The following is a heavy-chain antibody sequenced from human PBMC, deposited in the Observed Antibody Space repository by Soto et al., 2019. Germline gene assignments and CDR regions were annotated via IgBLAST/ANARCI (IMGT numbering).Heavy chain of an antibody. Sequence: PGESLKISCKGSGYSFTSYWIGWVRQMPGKGLEWMGIIYPGDSDTRYSPSFQGQVTISADKSISTAYLQWSSLKASDTAMYYCARHPERITMVRGVIDRYYYGMDVWGQGTTVTVSS. D-gene: IGHD3-10*01. CDR2: IYPGDSDT. CDR3: ARHPERITMVRGVIDRYYYGMDV. CDR1: GYSFTSYW. V-gene: IGHV5-51*01. J-gene: IGHJ6*02.